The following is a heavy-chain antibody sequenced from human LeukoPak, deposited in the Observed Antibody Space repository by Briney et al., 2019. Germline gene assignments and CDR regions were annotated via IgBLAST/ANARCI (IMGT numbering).Heavy chain of an antibody. CDR2: ISDDGSNT. J-gene: IGHJ2*01. CDR1: GFTLSSFG. Sequence: PGGSLRPSCTASGFTLSSFGMHWVRQAPGKGLEWVAVISDDGSNTYYADSVKGRFTISRDNSKNTLYLQLNSLRTEDTAVYYCAKDADTATIIYWYFDLWGRGTLVTVSS. V-gene: IGHV3-30*18. CDR3: AKDADTATIIYWYFDL. D-gene: IGHD5-18*01.